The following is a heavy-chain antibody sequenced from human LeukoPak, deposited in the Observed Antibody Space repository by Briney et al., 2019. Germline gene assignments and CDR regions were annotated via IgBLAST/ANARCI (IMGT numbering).Heavy chain of an antibody. CDR3: ARQLSYDYDSSGYYRGYYFDY. CDR1: GYSFTSYW. Sequence: AESLKISCKGSGYSFTSYWIGWVRQMPGKGLEWMGIIYPGDSDTRYGPSFQGQVTISADKSISTAYLQWSSLKASDTAMYYCARQLSYDYDSSGYYRGYYFDYWGQGTLVTVSS. J-gene: IGHJ4*02. D-gene: IGHD3-22*01. V-gene: IGHV5-51*01. CDR2: IYPGDSDT.